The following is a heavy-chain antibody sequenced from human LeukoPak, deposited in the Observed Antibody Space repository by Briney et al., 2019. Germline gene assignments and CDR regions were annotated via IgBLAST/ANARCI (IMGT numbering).Heavy chain of an antibody. CDR1: GYTFTSYD. Sequence: ASVKVSCKASGYTFTSYDINWVRQATGQGLEWMGWMNPNSGNTGYAQKFQGRVTITRNTSISTAYMELSSLRSEDTAVYYCARDGGGDGYNFIQFDYWGQGTVVTVSS. J-gene: IGHJ4*02. CDR2: MNPNSGNT. V-gene: IGHV1-8*03. D-gene: IGHD5-24*01. CDR3: ARDGGGDGYNFIQFDY.